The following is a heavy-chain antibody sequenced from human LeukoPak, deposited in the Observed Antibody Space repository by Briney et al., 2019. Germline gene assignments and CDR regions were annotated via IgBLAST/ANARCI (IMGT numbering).Heavy chain of an antibody. J-gene: IGHJ4*02. V-gene: IGHV1-46*01. CDR3: ARDSPISGSYYGGLGY. CDR2: INPSGGST. CDR1: GYTLTELS. D-gene: IGHD1-26*01. Sequence: ASVKVSCKVSGYTLTELSMHWVRQAPGQGLEWMGIINPSGGSTSYAQKFQGRVTMTRDTSTSTVYMELSSLRSEDTAVFYCARDSPISGSYYGGLGYWGQGTLVTVSS.